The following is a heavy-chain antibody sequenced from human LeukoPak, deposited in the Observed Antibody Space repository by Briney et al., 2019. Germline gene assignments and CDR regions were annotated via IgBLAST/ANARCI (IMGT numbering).Heavy chain of an antibody. CDR2: ISSDGSNK. J-gene: IGHJ4*02. D-gene: IGHD3-22*01. CDR1: GFTFSSYG. V-gene: IGHV3-30*03. CDR3: ARGLAYYYDSSAYFLDY. Sequence: GGSLRLSCAASGFTFSSYGMHWVRQAPGKGLEWVAVISSDGSNKYYADSVKGRFTISRDNSKNTLYLQMNSLRAEDTAVYYCARGLAYYYDSSAYFLDYWGQGTLVTVSS.